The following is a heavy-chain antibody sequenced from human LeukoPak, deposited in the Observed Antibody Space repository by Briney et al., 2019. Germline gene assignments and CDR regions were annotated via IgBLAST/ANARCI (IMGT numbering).Heavy chain of an antibody. CDR3: ARVGYSYGYGDNYFDY. J-gene: IGHJ4*02. D-gene: IGHD5-18*01. CDR2: MNPNSGNT. Sequence: GASVKVSCKASGYTFTSYDINWVRQATGQGLEWMGWMNPNSGNTGYAQKFQGRVTMTRDMSTSTVYMELSSLRSKDTAVYYCARVGYSYGYGDNYFDYWGQGTLVTVSS. V-gene: IGHV1-8*02. CDR1: GYTFTSYD.